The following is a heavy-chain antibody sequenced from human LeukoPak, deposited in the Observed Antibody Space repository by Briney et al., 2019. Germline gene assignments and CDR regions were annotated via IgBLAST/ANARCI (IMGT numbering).Heavy chain of an antibody. CDR1: GFTFDNYA. D-gene: IGHD3-3*01. CDR3: ARDSQGFFQH. J-gene: IGHJ1*01. CDR2: ISGDGGST. V-gene: IGHV3-43*02. Sequence: GGSLRLSCAASGFTFDNYAIHWVRQAPGKGLEWVSLISGDGGSTYYADSMKGRFTISRDNSKNSLYLQMNSLRTEDTALYYCARDSQGFFQHWGQGTLVTVSS.